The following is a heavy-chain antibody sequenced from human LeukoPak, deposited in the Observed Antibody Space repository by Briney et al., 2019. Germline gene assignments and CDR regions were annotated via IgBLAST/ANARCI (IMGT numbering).Heavy chain of an antibody. Sequence: ASVKVSCKASGYTFTSYGINWVRQAPGQGLEWMGWISAYNGNTDYAQKFQGRVTMTTDTSTSTAYMELRSLRSDDTAVYYCARVGYSNSYDYWGQGTLVTVSS. V-gene: IGHV1-18*01. D-gene: IGHD4-11*01. CDR2: ISAYNGNT. CDR1: GYTFTSYG. CDR3: ARVGYSNSYDY. J-gene: IGHJ4*02.